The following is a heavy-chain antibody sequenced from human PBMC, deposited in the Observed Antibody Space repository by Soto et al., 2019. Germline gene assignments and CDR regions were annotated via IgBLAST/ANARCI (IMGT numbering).Heavy chain of an antibody. V-gene: IGHV4-39*01. Sequence: QLQLQESGPGLVKPSETLSLTCTVSGGSISSSSYYWGWIRQPPGKGLEWIGTIFYSGSTYYNPSLKSRLTISVDTSKNQFSLKLTSVTAADTAVYYCARRLTTVTTIWGDHFDYWGQGTLVTVSS. CDR1: GGSISSSSYY. D-gene: IGHD4-17*01. CDR3: ARRLTTVTTIWGDHFDY. CDR2: IFYSGST. J-gene: IGHJ4*02.